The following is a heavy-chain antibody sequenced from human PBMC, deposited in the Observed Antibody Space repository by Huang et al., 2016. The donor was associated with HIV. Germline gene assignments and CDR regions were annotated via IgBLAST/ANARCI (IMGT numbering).Heavy chain of an antibody. CDR1: GFTFSSYG. D-gene: IGHD6-13*01. Sequence: QVQLVESGGGVVQPGRSLRISCEASGFTFSSYGMHWVRQEQGKGMEWVAVISYDAKTKYYADSVKGRFSISRDNSKTTVYLQLNSLRLEDTAVYYCAKGGSAAAVLDFWGQGTLVTVSS. CDR3: AKGGSAAAVLDF. J-gene: IGHJ4*02. CDR2: ISYDAKTK. V-gene: IGHV3-30*18.